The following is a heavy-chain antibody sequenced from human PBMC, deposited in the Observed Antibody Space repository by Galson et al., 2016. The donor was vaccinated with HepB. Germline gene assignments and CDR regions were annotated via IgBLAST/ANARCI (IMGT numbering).Heavy chain of an antibody. D-gene: IGHD5-12*01. CDR2: INPRGGST. CDR3: AREGVDLGATVPHFES. Sequence: SVKVSCKASDYTFTSQYMHWVRQAPGQGLEWVGVINPRGGSTSTAQKFQGRLTLTTDTSTKMFYLELSSLSPEDTAIYYCAREGVDLGATVPHFESWGQGSLVAVSS. J-gene: IGHJ4*02. V-gene: IGHV1-46*01. CDR1: DYTFTSQY.